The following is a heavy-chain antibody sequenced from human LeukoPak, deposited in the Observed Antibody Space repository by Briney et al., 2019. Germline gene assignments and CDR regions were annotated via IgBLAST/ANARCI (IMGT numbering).Heavy chain of an antibody. CDR1: GFRFSTYG. CDR2: IYYDGNQK. V-gene: IGHV3-33*01. CDR3: ARGGVATAWGAFDV. Sequence: GGSVRLSCAASGFRFSTYGMHWVRQSPGEGLEWVAVIYYDGNQKYYGDSVKGRFTVSRDISESMLYLQMSSLRADDTAVYYCARGGVATAWGAFDVWGQGTTVIVSS. J-gene: IGHJ3*01. D-gene: IGHD4-23*01.